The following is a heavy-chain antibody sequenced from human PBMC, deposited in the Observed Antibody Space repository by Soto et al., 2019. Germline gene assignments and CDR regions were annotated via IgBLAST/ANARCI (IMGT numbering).Heavy chain of an antibody. CDR3: ARTDRDFYGLDV. J-gene: IGHJ6*02. V-gene: IGHV3-13*05. Sequence: EVQLVESGGGLVQPGGSLRLSCEASGFTFRNYDMHWVRQGTGKGLEWVSGISAAGDPDYADSVEGRFTISRENAQSSFFLQMTSLRVGDTAVYYCARTDRDFYGLDVWGPGTTVIVSS. CDR1: GFTFRNYD. CDR2: ISAAGDP.